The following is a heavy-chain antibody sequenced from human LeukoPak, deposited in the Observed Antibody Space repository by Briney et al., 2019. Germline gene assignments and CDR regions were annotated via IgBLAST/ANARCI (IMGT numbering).Heavy chain of an antibody. CDR1: GFTFSSYA. D-gene: IGHD5-12*01. Sequence: GGSLRLSCAASGFTFSSYAMTWVRQAPGKGLERVSTISGGGGGFNYADAVKGRFTLSGDNARNTLYLQMNTLRVEDTAIYYCAKVGGYDWGAFDVWGQGTMVTVSS. J-gene: IGHJ3*01. V-gene: IGHV3-23*01. CDR3: AKVGGYDWGAFDV. CDR2: ISGGGGGF.